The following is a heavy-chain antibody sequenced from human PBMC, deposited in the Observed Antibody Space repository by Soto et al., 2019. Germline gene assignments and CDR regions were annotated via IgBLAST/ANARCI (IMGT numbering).Heavy chain of an antibody. Sequence: GGSLRLSSAASGFTFSSYGMHWVRQAPGKGLEWVAVIWYDGSNKYYADSVKGRFTISRDNSKNTLYLQMNSLRAEDTAVYYCARTPSGDYYFDYWGQGTLVTVSS. CDR3: ARTPSGDYYFDY. D-gene: IGHD4-17*01. CDR1: GFTFSSYG. J-gene: IGHJ4*02. CDR2: IWYDGSNK. V-gene: IGHV3-33*01.